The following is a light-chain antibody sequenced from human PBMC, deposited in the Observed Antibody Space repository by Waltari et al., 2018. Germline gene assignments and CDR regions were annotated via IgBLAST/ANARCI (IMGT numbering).Light chain of an antibody. J-gene: IGLJ2*01. CDR3: NSFTSSNTVI. CDR1: SSDLGRYTY. Sequence: QSALTQPASVSGSPGQSITISCTGTSSDLGRYTYVSWFQQHPGKAPKLMIYDVRNRPSGVSNRFSGSKSDYTASLTISGLQAEDEAVYFCNSFTSSNTVIFGGGTKLTV. CDR2: DVR. V-gene: IGLV2-14*03.